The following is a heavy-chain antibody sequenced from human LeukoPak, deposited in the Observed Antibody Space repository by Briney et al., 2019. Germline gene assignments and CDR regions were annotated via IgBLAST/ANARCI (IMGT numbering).Heavy chain of an antibody. J-gene: IGHJ4*02. CDR2: IYYSGST. V-gene: IGHV4-59*08. D-gene: IGHD3-22*01. Sequence: PSETLSLTCTVSGGSISSYYWSWIRQPPGKGLEWIGYIYYSGSTNYNPSLKSRVTISVDTSKNQFSLKLSSVTAADTAVYYCARHPPDSSGYYTFDYWGQGTLVTVSS. CDR1: GGSISSYY. CDR3: ARHPPDSSGYYTFDY.